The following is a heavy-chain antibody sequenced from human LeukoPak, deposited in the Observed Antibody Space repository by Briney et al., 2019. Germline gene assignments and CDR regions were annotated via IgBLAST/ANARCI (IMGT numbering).Heavy chain of an antibody. CDR2: IYYSGST. CDR1: GGSISSSSYY. V-gene: IGHV4-39*07. CDR3: ARSIGGYSSGWYYFDY. D-gene: IGHD6-19*01. J-gene: IGHJ4*02. Sequence: SETLSLTCTVSGGSISSSSYYWGWTRQPPGKGLEWIGSIYYSGSTYYNPSLKSRVTISVDTSKNQFSLKLSSVTAADTAVYYCARSIGGYSSGWYYFDYWGQGTLITVSS.